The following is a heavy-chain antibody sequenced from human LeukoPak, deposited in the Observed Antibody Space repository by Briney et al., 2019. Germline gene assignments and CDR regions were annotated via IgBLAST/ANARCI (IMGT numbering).Heavy chain of an antibody. CDR2: IRSKANSYAT. CDR3: ARARPPKYYYYMDV. CDR1: GFTFSGSA. Sequence: GGSLRLSCAASGFTFSGSAMHWVRQASGKGLEWVGRIRSKANSYATAYAASVKGRFTISRDDSKNTAYLQMNSLKTEDTAVYYCARARPPKYYYYMDVWGKGTTVTISS. V-gene: IGHV3-73*01. J-gene: IGHJ6*03.